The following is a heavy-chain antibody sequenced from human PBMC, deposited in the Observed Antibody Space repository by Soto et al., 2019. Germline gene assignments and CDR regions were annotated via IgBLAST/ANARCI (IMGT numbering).Heavy chain of an antibody. CDR3: SRHEEGRRMVFYGMDV. Sequence: GGSLRLSCEGSGFTFSRSDLHWVRQAPGKGLEWVGRVRSKIHNYATSFADSVRGRFTISRNDSDNTVSLEMSGLKSEDTALYYCSRHEEGRRMVFYGMDVWGQGTTVTVSS. CDR1: GFTFSRSD. V-gene: IGHV3-73*01. CDR2: VRSKIHNYAT. D-gene: IGHD2-8*01. J-gene: IGHJ6*02.